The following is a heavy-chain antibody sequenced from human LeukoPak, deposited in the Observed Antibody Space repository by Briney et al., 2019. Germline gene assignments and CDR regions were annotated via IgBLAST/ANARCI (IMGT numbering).Heavy chain of an antibody. CDR3: ARDIVVVPAASFSYYYGMDA. D-gene: IGHD2-2*01. CDR2: ISSSSSYI. J-gene: IGHJ6*02. Sequence: GGSLRLSCAASGFTFSSYSMNWVRQAPGKGLEWVSFISSSSSYIYYADSVKGRFTISRDNAKNSLYLQMNSLRAEDTAVYYCARDIVVVPAASFSYYYGMDAWGQGTTVTVSS. CDR1: GFTFSSYS. V-gene: IGHV3-21*01.